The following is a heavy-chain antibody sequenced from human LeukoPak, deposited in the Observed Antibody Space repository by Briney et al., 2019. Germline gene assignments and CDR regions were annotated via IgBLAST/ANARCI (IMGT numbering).Heavy chain of an antibody. V-gene: IGHV3-30*18. CDR1: GFTFSSYG. CDR3: AKASCSGGSCYVDY. CDR2: ISYDGSNK. J-gene: IGHJ4*03. Sequence: GGSLRLSCAASGFTFSSYGMPWVRQAPGKGLEWVAVISYDGSNKYYADSVKGRFTISRDNSKNTLYLQMNSLRAEDTAVYYCAKASCSGGSCYVDYWGQGTLVTVSS. D-gene: IGHD2-15*01.